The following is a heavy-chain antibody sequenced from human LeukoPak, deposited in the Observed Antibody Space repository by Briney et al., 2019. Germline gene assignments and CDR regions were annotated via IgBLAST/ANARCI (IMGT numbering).Heavy chain of an antibody. CDR2: IKQDGSEI. CDR1: GFTFSRYW. Sequence: GGSLRLSCAASGFTFSRYWMSRVRQAPGKGLEWVANIKQDGSEIYYVASVKGRFTVSRDNAKNSLSLQMNSLRADDTAVYYCARHWWDSSGSYHFDYWGQGTLVTVSS. J-gene: IGHJ4*02. CDR3: ARHWWDSSGSYHFDY. D-gene: IGHD6-19*01. V-gene: IGHV3-7*05.